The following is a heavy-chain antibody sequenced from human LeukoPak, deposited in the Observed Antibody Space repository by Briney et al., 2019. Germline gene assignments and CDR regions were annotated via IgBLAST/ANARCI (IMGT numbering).Heavy chain of an antibody. CDR3: ARMSYQDCSGINWFDP. Sequence: ASVKVSCKASGGTFSSYAISWVRQAPGQGLEWMGWINPNSGGTNYAQKFQGRVTMTRDTSISTAYMELSSLRSEDTAVYYCARMSYQDCSGINWFDPWGQGTLVTVSS. CDR2: INPNSGGT. CDR1: GGTFSSYA. D-gene: IGHD2-15*01. V-gene: IGHV1-2*02. J-gene: IGHJ5*02.